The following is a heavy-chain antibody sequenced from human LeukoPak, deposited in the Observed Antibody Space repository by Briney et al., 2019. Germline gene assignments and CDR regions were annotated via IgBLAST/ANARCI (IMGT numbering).Heavy chain of an antibody. CDR3: ARGAYSSSWYTY. V-gene: IGHV3-33*01. D-gene: IGHD6-13*01. J-gene: IGHJ4*02. Sequence: GGSLRLSCAASGFTFSSYGMHWVRQAPGKGLEWVAVIWYDGSNKYYADSVKGRFTISRDNSKNTLYLQMNSLRAEDTAVYYCARGAYSSSWYTYWGQGTLVTDSS. CDR2: IWYDGSNK. CDR1: GFTFSSYG.